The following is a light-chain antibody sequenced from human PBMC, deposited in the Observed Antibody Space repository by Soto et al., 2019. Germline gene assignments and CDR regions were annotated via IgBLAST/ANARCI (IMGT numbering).Light chain of an antibody. V-gene: IGKV1-5*01. Sequence: DIQMTQSPSTLSASVGDRVTITCRASQSISTWLAWYQQKPGKTPKLLIYDASSLESWVPSRFSGSGSGTEFTLTISGLTPDDFATYFCQQYNSYSTSTFGQGTKVEVK. CDR1: QSISTW. CDR3: QQYNSYSTST. CDR2: DAS. J-gene: IGKJ1*01.